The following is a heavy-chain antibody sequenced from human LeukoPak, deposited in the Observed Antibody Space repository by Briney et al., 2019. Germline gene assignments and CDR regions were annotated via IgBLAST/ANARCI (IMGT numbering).Heavy chain of an antibody. V-gene: IGHV3-48*03. CDR2: ISSSGSTI. CDR1: GFTFSSYE. J-gene: IGHJ4*02. Sequence: GGSLRLSCSASGFTFSSYEMHWVRQAPGKGLEWVSYISSSGSTIYYADSVKGRFTISRDNAKNSLYLQMNSLRAEDTAVYYCARDYGGSSPFDYWGQGTLVTVSS. CDR3: ARDYGGSSPFDY. D-gene: IGHD4-23*01.